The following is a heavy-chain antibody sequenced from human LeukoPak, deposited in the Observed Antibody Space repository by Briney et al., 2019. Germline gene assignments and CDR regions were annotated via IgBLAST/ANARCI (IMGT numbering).Heavy chain of an antibody. D-gene: IGHD6-6*01. CDR2: VSADGTER. Sequence: GTSLRLSCTGSGFDLSYYGMHWVRLSPGRGLEWLAVVSADGTERYYADSVKGRFTISRDNSKNTLFLQMSSLRSEDTAVYYCAKGSRAYGHPTSPLFDFWGQGTLVTVSS. V-gene: IGHV3-30*18. CDR1: GFDLSYYG. CDR3: AKGSRAYGHPTSPLFDF. J-gene: IGHJ4*02.